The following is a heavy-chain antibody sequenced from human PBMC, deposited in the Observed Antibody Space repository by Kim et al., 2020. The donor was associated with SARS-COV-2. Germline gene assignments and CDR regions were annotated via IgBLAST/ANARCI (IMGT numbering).Heavy chain of an antibody. CDR3: ARDLRDSSSSVGWFDP. Sequence: SVKVSCKASGGTFSSYAISWVRQAPGQGLEWMGGIIPIFGTANYAQKFQGRVTITADESTSKAYMELSSLRSEDTAVYYCARDLRDSSSSVGWFDPWGQGTLVTVSS. CDR1: GGTFSSYA. D-gene: IGHD6-6*01. V-gene: IGHV1-69*13. J-gene: IGHJ5*02. CDR2: IIPIFGTA.